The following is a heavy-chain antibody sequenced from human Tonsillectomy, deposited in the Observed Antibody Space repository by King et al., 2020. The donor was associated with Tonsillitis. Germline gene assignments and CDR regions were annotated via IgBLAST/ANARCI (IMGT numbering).Heavy chain of an antibody. CDR2: ISYDGSNK. D-gene: IGHD4-11*01. J-gene: IGHJ4*02. V-gene: IGHV3-30*18. CDR3: AKDHPRLATVTTSYWGY. Sequence: VQLVESGGGVVQPGRSLRLSCAASGFTFSSYGMHWVRQAPGKGLEWVAVISYDGSNKYYADSVKGRFTISRDNSKNTLYLQMNSLRAEDTAVYYCAKDHPRLATVTTSYWGYWGQGTLVTVSS. CDR1: GFTFSSYG.